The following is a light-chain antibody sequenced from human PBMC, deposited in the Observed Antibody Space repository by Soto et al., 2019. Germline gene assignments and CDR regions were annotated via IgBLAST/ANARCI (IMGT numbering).Light chain of an antibody. Sequence: QLVLTQPPSASASLGASVTLTCTLSSGYSNYKVDWYQQRPGKGPRFVMRVGTGGIMGSKGDGIPDRFSVLGSGLNRYLTIKNIQEEDESDYHCGADHGSGSNFVVVFGGGTKLTVL. CDR2: VGTGGIMG. J-gene: IGLJ2*01. CDR1: SGYSNYK. V-gene: IGLV9-49*01. CDR3: GADHGSGSNFVVV.